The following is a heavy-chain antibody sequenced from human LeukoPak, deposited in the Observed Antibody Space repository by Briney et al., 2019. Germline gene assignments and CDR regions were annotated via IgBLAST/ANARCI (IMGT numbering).Heavy chain of an antibody. Sequence: GGSLRLSCTASGFTFGDYAMSWVRQAPGKGLEWVSYISSSGSTIYYADSVKGRFTISRDNAKNTLYLQMNSLRAEDTAVYYCAKHYDYVWGSSYYFDYWGQGTLVTVSS. CDR1: GFTFGDYA. CDR2: ISSSGSTI. D-gene: IGHD3-16*01. CDR3: AKHYDYVWGSSYYFDY. V-gene: IGHV3-48*03. J-gene: IGHJ4*02.